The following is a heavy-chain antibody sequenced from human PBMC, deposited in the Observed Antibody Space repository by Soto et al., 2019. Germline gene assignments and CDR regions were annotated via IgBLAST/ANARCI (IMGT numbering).Heavy chain of an antibody. V-gene: IGHV3-30-3*01. CDR1: GFTFSSYA. CDR3: AREQSESSGWYIGVQSDV. CDR2: ISYDGSNK. Sequence: GGSLRLSCAASGFTFSSYAMHWVRQAPGKGLEWVAVISYDGSNKYYADSVKGRFTISRDNSKNTPYLQMNSLRAEDTAVYYCAREQSESSGWYIGVQSDVCGEGRLVIVPS. J-gene: IGHJ4*02. D-gene: IGHD6-19*01.